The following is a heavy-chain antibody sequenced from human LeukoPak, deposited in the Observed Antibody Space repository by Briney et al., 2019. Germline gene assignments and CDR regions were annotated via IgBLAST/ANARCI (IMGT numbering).Heavy chain of an antibody. Sequence: SETLSLTCTVSGXSISSYYWSWIRQPPGKGLEWIGYTYYSGSTNYNPSLKSRVTISVDTSKNQFSLKLSSVTAADTAVYYCARDRSDSSGYPKRAYYFDYWGQGTLVTVSS. J-gene: IGHJ4*02. CDR2: TYYSGST. CDR3: ARDRSDSSGYPKRAYYFDY. D-gene: IGHD3-22*01. CDR1: GXSISSYY. V-gene: IGHV4-59*01.